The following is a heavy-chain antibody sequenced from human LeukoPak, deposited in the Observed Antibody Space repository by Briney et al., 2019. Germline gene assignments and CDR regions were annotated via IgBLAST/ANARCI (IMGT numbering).Heavy chain of an antibody. CDR3: ASSTRAYYYYGMDV. CDR2: INHSGST. J-gene: IGHJ6*02. Sequence: ASETLSLTCAVYGGSFSGYYWSWIRQPPGKGLEWIGEINHSGSTNYNPSLKSRVTISVDTSKNQFSLKLSSVTAADTAVYYCASSTRAYYYYGMDVWGQGTTVTVSS. D-gene: IGHD2-2*01. V-gene: IGHV4-34*01. CDR1: GGSFSGYY.